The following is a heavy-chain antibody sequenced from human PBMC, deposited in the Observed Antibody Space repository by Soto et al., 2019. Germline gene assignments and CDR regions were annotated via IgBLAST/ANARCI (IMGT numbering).Heavy chain of an antibody. CDR3: ARERGNYMYFDY. V-gene: IGHV1-18*01. CDR2: VNTYKGNT. J-gene: IGHJ4*02. CDR1: GYSFTDYG. Sequence: QVQLVQSGAEVKKPGASVKVSCKASGYSFTDYGFTWVRQAPGQGLEWMGWVNTYKGNTNYAQKFQGRVTMTTDTSTSPGYMELRGLRSDGTALYYCARERGNYMYFDYWGQGTLVTVSS. D-gene: IGHD1-7*01.